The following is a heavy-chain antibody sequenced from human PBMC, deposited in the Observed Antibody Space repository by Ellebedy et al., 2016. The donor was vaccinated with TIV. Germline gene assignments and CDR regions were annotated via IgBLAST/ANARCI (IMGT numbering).Heavy chain of an antibody. CDR3: ARDLYGSGRGSVDP. CDR2: IYHSGST. J-gene: IGHJ5*02. D-gene: IGHD3-10*01. CDR1: VGSFSDYY. V-gene: IGHV4-34*01. Sequence: SETLSLXXAVYVGSFSDYYWTWIRQPPGKGLEWIGEIYHSGSTNCNPSLKSRVAISVDKSKNQFSLKLSSVTAADTAVYYCARDLYGSGRGSVDPWGQGTLVTVSS.